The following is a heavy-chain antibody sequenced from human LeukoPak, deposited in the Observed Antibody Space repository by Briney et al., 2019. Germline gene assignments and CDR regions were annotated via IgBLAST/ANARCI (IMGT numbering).Heavy chain of an antibody. D-gene: IGHD3-10*01. CDR2: IYYSGST. CDR3: ASLPLVLLWFGEFGSPPY. V-gene: IGHV4-39*01. CDR1: GGSISSSSYY. Sequence: PSETLSLTCTVSGGSISSSSYYWGWIRQPPGKGLEWIGSIYYSGSTYYNPSLKSRVTISVDTSKNQFSLKLSSVTAADTAVYYCASLPLVLLWFGEFGSPPYWGQGTLVTVSS. J-gene: IGHJ4*02.